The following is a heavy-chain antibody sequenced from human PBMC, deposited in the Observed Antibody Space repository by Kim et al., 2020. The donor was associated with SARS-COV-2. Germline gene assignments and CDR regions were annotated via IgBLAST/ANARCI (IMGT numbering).Heavy chain of an antibody. J-gene: IGHJ3*02. CDR3: ARDRAVLSVVAGKRSIDI. Sequence: ASVTVSCKASGYTFTSYGISWVRQAPGQGLEWMGWISAYNGNTNYAQKPQGRVTMTTDTSTSTAYMELRSLRSDDTAVYYCARDRAVLSVVAGKRSIDIWGQGTMVTVSS. V-gene: IGHV1-18*01. CDR2: ISAYNGNT. D-gene: IGHD6-19*01. CDR1: GYTFTSYG.